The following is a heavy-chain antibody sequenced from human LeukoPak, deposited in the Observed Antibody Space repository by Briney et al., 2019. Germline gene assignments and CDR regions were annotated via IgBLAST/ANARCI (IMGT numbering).Heavy chain of an antibody. D-gene: IGHD3-16*02. CDR3: AREVIGWFDP. J-gene: IGHJ5*02. CDR2: IYYSGST. Sequence: PSETLSLTCTVYGGSISSYYWSWIRQPPGKGLEWIGYIYYSGSTNYNPSLKSRVTISVDTSKNQFSLKLSSVTAADTAVYYCAREVIGWFDPWGQGTLVTVSS. CDR1: GGSISSYY. V-gene: IGHV4-59*01.